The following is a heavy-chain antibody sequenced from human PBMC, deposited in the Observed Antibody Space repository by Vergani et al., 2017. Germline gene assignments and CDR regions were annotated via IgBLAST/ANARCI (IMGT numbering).Heavy chain of an antibody. V-gene: IGHV2-70*15. J-gene: IGHJ4*02. Sequence: QVTLRESGPALVRPTQTLTLTCPFSGFSLSTSGMCVSWIRQPPGKALEWLARIDWDDDKYYSTSLKTRLTISKDTSKNQVVLTMTIMDPVDTATYYCARITAGYYFDYWGQGTLVTVSS. CDR3: ARITAGYYFDY. CDR2: IDWDDDK. D-gene: IGHD2-21*02. CDR1: GFSLSTSGMC.